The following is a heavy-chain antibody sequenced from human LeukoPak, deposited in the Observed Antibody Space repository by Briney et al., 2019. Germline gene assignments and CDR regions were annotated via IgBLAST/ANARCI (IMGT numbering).Heavy chain of an antibody. D-gene: IGHD6-19*01. Sequence: GGSLRLSCAASGFTFSSYAMRWVRQAPGKGLEGVAVISYDGSNKYYADSVQGRFTISRDNSKNTLSLQMNSVRAEDTAVYYCARDQGSGWYAGAHFEYWGQGTLVTVPS. CDR3: ARDQGSGWYAGAHFEY. V-gene: IGHV3-30-3*01. J-gene: IGHJ4*02. CDR2: ISYDGSNK. CDR1: GFTFSSYA.